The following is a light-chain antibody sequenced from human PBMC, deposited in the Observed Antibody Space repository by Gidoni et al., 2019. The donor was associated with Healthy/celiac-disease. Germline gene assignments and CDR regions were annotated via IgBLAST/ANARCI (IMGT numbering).Light chain of an antibody. CDR1: SSNIGAGYD. CDR3: QSYDSSLSGHVV. V-gene: IGLV1-40*01. J-gene: IGLJ2*01. Sequence: QSVLTPPPSVSGPPGQRVTISCTGSSSNIGAGYDVHWYQQLPGTAPKLLIYGNSNRPSGVPDRFSGSKSGTSASLAITGLQAEDEADYYCQSYDSSLSGHVVFGGETKLTVL. CDR2: GNS.